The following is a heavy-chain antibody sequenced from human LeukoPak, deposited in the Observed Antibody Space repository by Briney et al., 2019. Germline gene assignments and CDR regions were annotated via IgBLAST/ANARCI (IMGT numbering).Heavy chain of an antibody. CDR2: IYPGDSDT. J-gene: IGHJ3*02. CDR3: ARLPIAARPGRAFDI. V-gene: IGHV5-51*01. CDR1: GYSFTSYW. D-gene: IGHD6-6*01. Sequence: GEPLKISCKGSGYSFTSYWIGWVRQMPGKGLEWMGIIYPGDSDTRYSPSFQGQVTISADKSISTAYLQWSSLKASDTAMYYCARLPIAARPGRAFDIWGQGTMVTVSS.